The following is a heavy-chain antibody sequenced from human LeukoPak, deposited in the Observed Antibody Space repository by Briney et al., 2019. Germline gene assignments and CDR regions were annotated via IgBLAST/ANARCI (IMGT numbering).Heavy chain of an antibody. CDR2: MCGTAGCT. D-gene: IGHD3-22*01. Sequence: PGGSLRLSCAASGFTFSSYWMNWVRQAPGKGLEWVASMCGTAGCTFYPDSVKGRFTISRDNSKNVLYLRMNSLTAEDTAIYYCAKDRPNFHENSGHYYRRDGASWGQGTLVTDSS. CDR1: GFTFSSYW. V-gene: IGHV3-23*01. CDR3: AKDRPNFHENSGHYYRRDGAS. J-gene: IGHJ5*02.